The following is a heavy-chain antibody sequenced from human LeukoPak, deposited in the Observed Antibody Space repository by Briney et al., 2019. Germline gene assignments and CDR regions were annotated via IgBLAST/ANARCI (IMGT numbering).Heavy chain of an antibody. Sequence: ASVKVSCKASGYTFTDYYMHWVRQAPGQGLEWMGWINPNSGDTHYAQKFQGRVTMTRDTSISTAYMELSRLRSDDTAVYYCARLGGRYSGSYSDWGQGTLVTVSS. CDR1: GYTFTDYY. V-gene: IGHV1-2*02. D-gene: IGHD1-26*01. J-gene: IGHJ4*02. CDR2: INPNSGDT. CDR3: ARLGGRYSGSYSD.